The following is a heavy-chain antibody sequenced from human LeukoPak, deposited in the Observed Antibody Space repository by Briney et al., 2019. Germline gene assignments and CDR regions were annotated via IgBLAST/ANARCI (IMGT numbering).Heavy chain of an antibody. D-gene: IGHD4-17*01. V-gene: IGHV1-69*06. CDR2: ITPIFGTA. Sequence: SVKVSCKASGGTFSSYAISWVRQAPGQGLEWMGRITPIFGTANYAQKFQGRVTITADKSTSTAYMELSSLRSEDTAVYYCARVNGDPPRDWGQGTLVTVSS. J-gene: IGHJ4*02. CDR3: ARVNGDPPRD. CDR1: GGTFSSYA.